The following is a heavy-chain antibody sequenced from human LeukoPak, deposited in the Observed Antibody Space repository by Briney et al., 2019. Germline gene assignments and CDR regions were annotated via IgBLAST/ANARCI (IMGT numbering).Heavy chain of an antibody. CDR3: ARTFFWYPFLYYGIDV. Sequence: SETLSLTCTVSGGSINSDSYYWGWIRQPPGKGLEWIGSIYYSGNTYYNPSLKSRVTMSVDTSKNQFSLKLSSVTAADTAVYYCARTFFWYPFLYYGIDVWGQGTTVTVSS. J-gene: IGHJ6*02. CDR2: IYYSGNT. V-gene: IGHV4-39*01. D-gene: IGHD6-13*01. CDR1: GGSINSDSYY.